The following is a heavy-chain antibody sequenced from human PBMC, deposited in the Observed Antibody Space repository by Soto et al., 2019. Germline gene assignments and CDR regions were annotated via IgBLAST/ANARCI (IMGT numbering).Heavy chain of an antibody. CDR2: LIPILGIA. J-gene: IGHJ4*02. CDR3: ARGTTDRPSFDY. Sequence: ASVKVSCKASGGTFSSYTINWVRQAPGQGLEWMGRLIPILGIANYAQKFQGRVSITADKSTNTAYMELSSLRSEDTAVYYCARGTTDRPSFDYWGQGTLVTVSS. CDR1: GGTFSSYT. D-gene: IGHD1-1*01. V-gene: IGHV1-69*02.